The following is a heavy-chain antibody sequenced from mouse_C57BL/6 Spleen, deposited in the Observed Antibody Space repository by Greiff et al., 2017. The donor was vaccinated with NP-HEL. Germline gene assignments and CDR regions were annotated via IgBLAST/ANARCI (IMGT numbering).Heavy chain of an antibody. CDR1: GFTFTDYY. J-gene: IGHJ3*01. Sequence: EVMLVESGGGLVQPGGSLSLSCAASGFTFTDYYMSWVRQPPGKALEWLGFIRNKANGYTTEYSASVKGRFTISRDNSQSILYLQMNALRAEDSATYYCARIYGSSWFAYWGQGTLVTVSA. CDR2: IRNKANGYTT. V-gene: IGHV7-3*01. CDR3: ARIYGSSWFAY. D-gene: IGHD1-1*01.